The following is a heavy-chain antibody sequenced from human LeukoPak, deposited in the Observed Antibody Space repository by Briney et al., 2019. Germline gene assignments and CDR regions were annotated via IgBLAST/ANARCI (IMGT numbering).Heavy chain of an antibody. V-gene: IGHV3-74*01. J-gene: IGHJ3*02. CDR3: ARSTVGASGAFDI. D-gene: IGHD1-26*01. CDR2: INSDGSST. Sequence: GGSLRLSCAASGFTFSSYWMHWVRQAPGKGLVWVSRINSDGSSTSYADSVKGRFTISRDNAKNTLYLQMNSLRAEDTAVYYCARSTVGASGAFDIWGQGTMVTVSS. CDR1: GFTFSSYW.